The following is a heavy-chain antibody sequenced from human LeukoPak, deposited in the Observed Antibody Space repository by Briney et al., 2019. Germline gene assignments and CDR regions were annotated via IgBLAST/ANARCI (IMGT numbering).Heavy chain of an antibody. CDR2: MNPNSGNT. Sequence: ASVKVSCKASGYTFTSYDINWVRQATGQGLEWMGWMNPNSGNTGYAQKFQGRVTITADKSTSTAYMELSSLRSEDTAVYYCARVSYDSSGYYSDYWGQGTLVTVSS. CDR3: ARVSYDSSGYYSDY. V-gene: IGHV1-8*01. CDR1: GYTFTSYD. J-gene: IGHJ4*02. D-gene: IGHD3-22*01.